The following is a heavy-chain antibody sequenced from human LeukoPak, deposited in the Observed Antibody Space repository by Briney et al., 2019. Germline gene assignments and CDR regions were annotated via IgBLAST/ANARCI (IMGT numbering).Heavy chain of an antibody. Sequence: ASVKVSCKASGYTFTGYYMHWVRQAPGQGLEWMGWMNPNSGNTGYAQKFQGRVTMARNTSISTAYMELSSLRSEDTAVYYCARVISGWYVYWGQGTLVTVSS. V-gene: IGHV1-8*02. J-gene: IGHJ4*02. CDR3: ARVISGWYVY. D-gene: IGHD6-19*01. CDR1: GYTFTGYY. CDR2: MNPNSGNT.